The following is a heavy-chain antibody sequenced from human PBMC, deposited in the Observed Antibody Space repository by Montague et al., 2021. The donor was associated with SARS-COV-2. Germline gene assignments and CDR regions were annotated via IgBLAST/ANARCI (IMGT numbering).Heavy chain of an antibody. Sequence: SETLSLTCAVYGGSLSGYYWSWIRQPPGKGLEWIGEINHSGSTNYNPSLKSRVTISLDTSKNQFSLKLSSVTAADTAVYYCARGRRRYNWRDETSHYYGTDVWGQGTTVTVSS. CDR2: INHSGST. CDR3: ARGRRRYNWRDETSHYYGTDV. CDR1: GGSLSGYY. J-gene: IGHJ6*02. V-gene: IGHV4-34*01. D-gene: IGHD1-20*01.